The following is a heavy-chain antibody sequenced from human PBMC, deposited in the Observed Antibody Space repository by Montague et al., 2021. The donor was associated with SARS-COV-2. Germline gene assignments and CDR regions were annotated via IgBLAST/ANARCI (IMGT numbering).Heavy chain of an antibody. CDR2: INHRGTS. J-gene: IGHJ4*02. CDR3: ARGRQHFNMIVVVMTGGEYYFDY. V-gene: IGHV4-34*01. CDR1: GGSFSDYY. Sequence: SETLSLTCAVYGGSFSDYYWSWIRQPPGKGLEWIGEINHRGTSNYNPSLKSRVSISVDTSKNQFSLYLGSVTAADTAVCYCARGRQHFNMIVVVMTGGEYYFDYWAQGTLVTVSS. D-gene: IGHD3-22*01.